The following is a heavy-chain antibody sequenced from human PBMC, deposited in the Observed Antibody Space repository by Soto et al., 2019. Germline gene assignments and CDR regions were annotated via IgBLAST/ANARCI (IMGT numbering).Heavy chain of an antibody. CDR1: GGSFSGYY. J-gene: IGHJ4*02. Sequence: SETLSLTCAVYGGSFSGYYWSWIRQPPGKGLEWIGEINHSGSTNYNPSLKSRVTISVDTSKNQFSLKLSSVTAADTAVYYCARRYCTNGVCYSWAVAGIFDYWGQGTLVTVSS. CDR3: ARRYCTNGVCYSWAVAGIFDY. CDR2: INHSGST. D-gene: IGHD2-8*01. V-gene: IGHV4-34*01.